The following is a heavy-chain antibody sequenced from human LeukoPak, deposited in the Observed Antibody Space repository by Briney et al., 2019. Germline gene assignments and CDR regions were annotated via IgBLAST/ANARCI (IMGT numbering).Heavy chain of an antibody. D-gene: IGHD3-22*01. Sequence: SETLSLTCTVSVYAITSGGFSWNWIRQPPGKGLEWIGCIYDRGPAYYNPSLKSRFTISVERPKNQFFLNVTSLTAADTAVYYCAKSRQASWLFNSWGQGTLVVVSS. CDR1: VYAITSGGFS. J-gene: IGHJ5*01. CDR2: IYDRGPA. CDR3: AKSRQASWLFNS. V-gene: IGHV4-30-2*01.